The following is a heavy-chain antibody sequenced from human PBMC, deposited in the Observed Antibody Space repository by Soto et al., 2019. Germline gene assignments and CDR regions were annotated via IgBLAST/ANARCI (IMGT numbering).Heavy chain of an antibody. CDR2: INAGNGDT. Sequence: QVQLVQSGAEVKKPGASVKVSCKASGYTFTSYALHWVRQAPGQRLEWMGWINAGNGDTKYSQKFQGRVTITRDTSASTAYMELSSLRSEDTAVYYCARDRTPWLVGLVGYWGQGTLVTVSS. CDR3: ARDRTPWLVGLVGY. D-gene: IGHD6-19*01. J-gene: IGHJ4*02. V-gene: IGHV1-3*01. CDR1: GYTFTSYA.